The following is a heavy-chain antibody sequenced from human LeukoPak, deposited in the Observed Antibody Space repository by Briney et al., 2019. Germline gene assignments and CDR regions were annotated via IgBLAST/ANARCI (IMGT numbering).Heavy chain of an antibody. V-gene: IGHV3-21*01. D-gene: IGHD3-16*01. CDR1: GFTFSTYN. CDR2: ITSSSSYT. CDR3: ARETSQKGAHYMDV. Sequence: GGSLRLSCAASGFTFSTYNMNWVRQAPGKGLEWVSSITSSSSYTFYADSVKGRFTISRDNAKNSLYLQMNSLRAEDTAIYYCARETSQKGAHYMDVWGKGTTVTISS. J-gene: IGHJ6*03.